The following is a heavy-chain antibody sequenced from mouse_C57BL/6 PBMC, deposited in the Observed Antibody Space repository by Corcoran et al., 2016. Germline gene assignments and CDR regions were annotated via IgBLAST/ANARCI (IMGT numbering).Heavy chain of an antibody. CDR3: ARGGGNDFLAMDY. CDR1: GYAFSSYW. V-gene: IGHV1-80*01. Sequence: QVPLQQSGAALVKPGASVKISCKAPGYAFSSYWMNWVKQRPGKGLEWIGQIYPGDGDTNYNGKFKGKATLTADKSSSTAYMQLSSLTSEDSAVYFCARGGGNDFLAMDYWGQGTSVTVSS. CDR2: IYPGDGDT. D-gene: IGHD2-2*01. J-gene: IGHJ4*01.